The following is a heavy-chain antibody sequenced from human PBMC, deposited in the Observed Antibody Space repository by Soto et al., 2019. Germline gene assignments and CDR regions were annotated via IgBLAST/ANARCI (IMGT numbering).Heavy chain of an antibody. V-gene: IGHV4-59*01. J-gene: IGHJ4*02. CDR1: GGSISNFY. Sequence: SETLSLTCTVSGGSISNFYWSWIRQPPGKGLEWIGYISYSGNTNYNPSLKSRVSISVDTSKNQLSLNLTSVTAADTAVYYCARAQMVLSRCYFGSWGQGTPVTVSS. CDR2: ISYSGNT. D-gene: IGHD2-8*01. CDR3: ARAQMVLSRCYFGS.